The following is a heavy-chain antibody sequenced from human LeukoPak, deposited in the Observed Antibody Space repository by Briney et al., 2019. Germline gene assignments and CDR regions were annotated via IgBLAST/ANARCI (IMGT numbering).Heavy chain of an antibody. CDR3: ARLDSFRLPGNY. CDR1: GGTFSSYA. V-gene: IGHV1-69*13. J-gene: IGHJ4*02. D-gene: IGHD1-14*01. Sequence: SVKVSCKASGGTFSSYAISWVRQAPGQGLEWMGGIIPIFGTANYAQKFQGRVTITADESTSAAYMELSSLRSEDTAVYYCARLDSFRLPGNYWGQGTLVTVSS. CDR2: IIPIFGTA.